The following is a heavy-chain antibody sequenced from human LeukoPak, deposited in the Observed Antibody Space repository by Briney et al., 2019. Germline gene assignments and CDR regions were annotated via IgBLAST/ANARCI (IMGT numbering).Heavy chain of an antibody. D-gene: IGHD6-6*01. Sequence: GYIYYSGSTNYNPSLKSRVTISVDTSKNQFSLKLSSVTAADTAVYYCARGAARLLGYYFDYWGQGTLVTVSS. J-gene: IGHJ4*02. V-gene: IGHV4-59*09. CDR2: IYYSGST. CDR3: ARGAARLLGYYFDY.